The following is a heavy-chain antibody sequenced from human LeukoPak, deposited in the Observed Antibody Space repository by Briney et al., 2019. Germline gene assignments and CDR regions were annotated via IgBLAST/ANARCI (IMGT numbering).Heavy chain of an antibody. CDR2: ISHSGST. Sequence: SETLSLTCTVSGYSISSGYYWGWIRQPPGKGLKWIGSISHSGSTYYNPSLKSRVTISVDTSKNQFSLKLSSVTAADTAVYYCARHRHYYGSGSPNWFDPWGQGTLVTVSS. V-gene: IGHV4-38-2*02. J-gene: IGHJ5*02. CDR1: GYSISSGYY. CDR3: ARHRHYYGSGSPNWFDP. D-gene: IGHD3-10*01.